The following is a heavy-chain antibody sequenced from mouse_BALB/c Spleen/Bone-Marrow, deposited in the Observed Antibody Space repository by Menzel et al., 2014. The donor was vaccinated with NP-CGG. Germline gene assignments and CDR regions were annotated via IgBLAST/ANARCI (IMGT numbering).Heavy chain of an antibody. V-gene: IGHV7-3*02. CDR3: ARDEYYYGSRWFAY. CDR1: GFTLTDYY. CDR2: IRNKANGYTT. Sequence: EVQGVESGGGLVQPGGSLRLSCATSGFTLTDYYMSWVRQPPGKALEWLGFIRNKANGYTTEYSASVKGRFTISRDNSQSILYLQMNTLRAEDSATYYCARDEYYYGSRWFAYWGQGTLVTVSA. J-gene: IGHJ3*01. D-gene: IGHD1-1*01.